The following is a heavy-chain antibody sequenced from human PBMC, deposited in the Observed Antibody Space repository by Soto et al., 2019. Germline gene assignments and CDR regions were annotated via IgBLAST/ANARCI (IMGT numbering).Heavy chain of an antibody. J-gene: IGHJ4*02. D-gene: IGHD1-26*01. CDR2: SAPEEGEP. CDR3: AADRKIVGTIGAFDF. V-gene: IGHV1-24*01. Sequence: GASVKVSCKVPENTLTELTIDWLRQAPGKGLEWMGRSAPEEGEPIYPQKFQGRVAMSEDPSTDTAYMELTRLRSEDTAVYFCAADRKIVGTIGAFDFWGQGTLVTVSS. CDR1: ENTLTELT.